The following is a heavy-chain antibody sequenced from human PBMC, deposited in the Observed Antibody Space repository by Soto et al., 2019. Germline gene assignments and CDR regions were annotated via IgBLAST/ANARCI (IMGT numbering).Heavy chain of an antibody. CDR3: AHSRNLITEDAQVGDFDY. D-gene: IGHD3-10*01. V-gene: IGHV2-5*02. J-gene: IGHJ4*02. Sequence: QITLEESGPTQVKPTQTLTLTCSFSGCSLNTDGEGVGWVRQPRGEALEWLALIYWDDDERYSPSLKTRLTITKDPSKNQVVLIMTNMDPVDTATYYCAHSRNLITEDAQVGDFDYWGQGTLVTVSS. CDR2: IYWDDDE. CDR1: GCSLNTDGEG.